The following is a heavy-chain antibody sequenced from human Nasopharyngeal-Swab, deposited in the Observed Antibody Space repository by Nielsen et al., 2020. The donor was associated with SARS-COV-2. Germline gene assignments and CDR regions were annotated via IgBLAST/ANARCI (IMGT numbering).Heavy chain of an antibody. D-gene: IGHD3-10*01. V-gene: IGHV1-8*01. J-gene: IGHJ4*02. CDR2: MNPNSGNT. CDR1: GYTFTSYV. CDR3: ARQTNHYGLYYFDY. Sequence: ASVKVSCKASGYTFTSYVINWVRQATGQGLEWMGWMNPNSGNTGYAQKFQGRVTMTRNTSISTAYMELSSLRSEDTAVYYCARQTNHYGLYYFDYWGQGTLVTVSS.